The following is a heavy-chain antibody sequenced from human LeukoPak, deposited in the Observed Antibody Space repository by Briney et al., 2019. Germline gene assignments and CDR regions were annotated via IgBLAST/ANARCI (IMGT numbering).Heavy chain of an antibody. V-gene: IGHV3-74*01. CDR2: INSDGSTT. J-gene: IGHJ4*02. CDR1: GFTFSSYW. CDR3: AVPATTETTDYFDY. Sequence: GGSLGLSCAASGFTFSSYWMHWVRQAPGKGLVRVSHINSDGSTTTYADSVKGRFTISRDNAKNTLYLQMNSLRAEDTAVYYCAVPATTETTDYFDYWGQGILVTVSS. D-gene: IGHD4-17*01.